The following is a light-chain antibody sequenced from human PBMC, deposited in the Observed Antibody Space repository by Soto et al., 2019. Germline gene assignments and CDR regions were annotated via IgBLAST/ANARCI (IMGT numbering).Light chain of an antibody. J-gene: IGLJ2*01. V-gene: IGLV3-21*04. CDR2: YDS. CDR3: QVWDSSSDHPTVV. Sequence: SYELTQPPSVSVAPGKTARITCGGNNIGSKSVHWYQQKPGQAPVLVIYYDSDRPSGIPERFSGSNSGNTATLTISRVEAADEADYYCQVWDSSSDHPTVVFGGGTKLTVL. CDR1: NIGSKS.